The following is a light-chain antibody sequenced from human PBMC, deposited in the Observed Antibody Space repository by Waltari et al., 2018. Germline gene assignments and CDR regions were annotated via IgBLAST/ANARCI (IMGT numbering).Light chain of an antibody. CDR3: QQYNSWPYT. Sequence: EIVMTQSPATLSVSPGERAILSCRASQSISNKLAWYQQKPGQAPRLLIYDASTRATGIPATFSSSGSGTEFTLTISSLQSEDFVVYYCQQYNSWPYTFGQGTKLEIK. CDR1: QSISNK. V-gene: IGKV3-15*01. CDR2: DAS. J-gene: IGKJ2*01.